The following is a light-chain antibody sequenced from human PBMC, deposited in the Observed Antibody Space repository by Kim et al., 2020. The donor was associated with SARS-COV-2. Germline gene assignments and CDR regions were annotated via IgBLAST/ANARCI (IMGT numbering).Light chain of an antibody. Sequence: INCKSSQSVLYSSNNKNYLAWYQQKPGQPPKLLIYWASTRESGVPDRFSGSGSGTDFTLTISSLQAEDVAVYYCQQYYSTPWTFGQGTKVDIK. CDR2: WAS. CDR3: QQYYSTPWT. CDR1: QSVLYSSNNKNY. V-gene: IGKV4-1*01. J-gene: IGKJ1*01.